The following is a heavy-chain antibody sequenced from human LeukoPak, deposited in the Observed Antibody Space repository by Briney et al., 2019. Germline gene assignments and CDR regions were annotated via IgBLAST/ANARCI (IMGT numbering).Heavy chain of an antibody. CDR2: IVVGSGNT. V-gene: IGHV1-58*01. J-gene: IGHJ4*02. Sequence: GTSVKVSCKASGFTFTTSAVRWVRQARGQRLEWIGWIVVGSGNTDYARKFQERVTITRDMSTSTAYMELSSLRSEDTAVYYCVAGKDSGRNRPFDYWGQGTLVTVSS. D-gene: IGHD1-26*01. CDR3: VAGKDSGRNRPFDY. CDR1: GFTFTTSA.